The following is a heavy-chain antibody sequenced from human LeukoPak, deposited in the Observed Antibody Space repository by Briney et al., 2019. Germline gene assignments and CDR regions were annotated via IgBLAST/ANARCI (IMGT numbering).Heavy chain of an antibody. J-gene: IGHJ4*02. Sequence: GGSLRLSCAASGFSFISYGMHWARQPPGKVREWVGVISDDGRSKDYADSVKGRFTISRDNSKDTLYLQMNSLRDEDTAVYYCAKRPSDYGDYVSYFDYWGQGTLVTVSS. CDR3: AKRPSDYGDYVSYFDY. CDR1: GFSFISYG. V-gene: IGHV3-30*18. D-gene: IGHD4-17*01. CDR2: ISDDGRSK.